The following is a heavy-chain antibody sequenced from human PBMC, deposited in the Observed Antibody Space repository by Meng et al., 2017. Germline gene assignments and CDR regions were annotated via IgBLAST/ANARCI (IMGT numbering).Heavy chain of an antibody. D-gene: IGHD3-16*01. Sequence: GESLKISCAASGFTFSSYAMHWVRQAPGKGLEWVSDISYDGSNTYYADSVKDRFTISRDNSKNTLYLQMNSLRAEDTAVYYCARGDWGELRTELIPYYCDYGGEGALVTVSS. CDR1: GFTFSSYA. CDR2: ISYDGSNT. CDR3: ARGDWGELRTELIPYYCDY. V-gene: IGHV3-30*01. J-gene: IGHJ4*02.